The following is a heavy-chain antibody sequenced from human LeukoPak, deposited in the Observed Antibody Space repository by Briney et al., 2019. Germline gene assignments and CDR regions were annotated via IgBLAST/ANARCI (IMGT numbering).Heavy chain of an antibody. Sequence: GGSLRLSCAASGFTFSSYSMNWVRPAPGKGLEWVSSISSSSSYIYYADSVKGRFTISRDNAKNSLYLQMNSLRAEDTAVYYCARVDIVVVPAARPEYWGQGTLVTVSS. D-gene: IGHD2-2*01. CDR1: GFTFSSYS. CDR2: ISSSSSYI. CDR3: ARVDIVVVPAARPEY. V-gene: IGHV3-21*01. J-gene: IGHJ4*02.